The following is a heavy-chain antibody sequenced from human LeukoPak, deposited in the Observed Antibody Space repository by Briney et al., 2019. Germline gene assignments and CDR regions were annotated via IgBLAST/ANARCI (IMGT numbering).Heavy chain of an antibody. J-gene: IGHJ3*02. Sequence: GRSLRLSCAASGFTFSSYAMHWVRQAPGKGLEWVAVISYDGSNKYYADSVKGRFTISRDNSKNTLYLRMNSLRAEDTAVYYCARERTTVTTRDAFDIWGQGTMVTVSS. V-gene: IGHV3-30-3*01. CDR3: ARERTTVTTRDAFDI. CDR2: ISYDGSNK. CDR1: GFTFSSYA. D-gene: IGHD4-11*01.